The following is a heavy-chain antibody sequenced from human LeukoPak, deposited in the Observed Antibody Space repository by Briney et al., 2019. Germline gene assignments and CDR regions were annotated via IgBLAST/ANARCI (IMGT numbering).Heavy chain of an antibody. Sequence: ASVKVSCKASGYTFTSYDINWVRQATGQGLEWVGWMNPNSGNTGYAQKFQGRVTMTRNTSISTAYMELSSLRSEDTAVYYCARVLCSSTSRYRRKYNWFDPWGQGTLVTVSS. CDR3: ARVLCSSTSRYRRKYNWFDP. J-gene: IGHJ5*02. CDR2: MNPNSGNT. V-gene: IGHV1-8*01. D-gene: IGHD2-2*02. CDR1: GYTFTSYD.